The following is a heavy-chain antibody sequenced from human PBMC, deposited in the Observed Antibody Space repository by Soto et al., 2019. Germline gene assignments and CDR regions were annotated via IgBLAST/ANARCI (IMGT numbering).Heavy chain of an antibody. CDR2: ISAYNGNT. J-gene: IGHJ3*02. D-gene: IGHD3-22*01. Sequence: ASVKVSCKASGYTFTSYGISWVRQAPGQGLEWMGWISAYNGNTNYAQKLQGRVTMTTDTSTSTAYMELRSLRSNDTAVYYCARHKIVVVTDAVDSWGQGTMVTVSS. V-gene: IGHV1-18*04. CDR1: GYTFTSYG. CDR3: ARHKIVVVTDAVDS.